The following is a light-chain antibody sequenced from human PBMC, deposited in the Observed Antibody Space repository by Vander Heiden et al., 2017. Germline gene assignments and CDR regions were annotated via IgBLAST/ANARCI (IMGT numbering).Light chain of an antibody. CDR1: TSSIGSNT. CDR3: GAWDDSLNVYV. V-gene: IGLV1-44*01. J-gene: IGLJ1*01. CDR2: SND. Sequence: QSVLPQPPSASGTPVQRVTIFCSGSTSSIGSNTVNWYQQLPGSAPKLLIYSNDRRPSGVPDRFSGSKSGTSASLAISGLQSEDEADYYCGAWDDSLNVYVFGTGTKVAVL.